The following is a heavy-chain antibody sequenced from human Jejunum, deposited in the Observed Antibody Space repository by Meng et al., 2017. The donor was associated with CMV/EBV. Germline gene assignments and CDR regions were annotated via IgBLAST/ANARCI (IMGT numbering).Heavy chain of an antibody. CDR2: ISADGGRT. CDR3: AKDPDSYIATLGTTFDS. CDR1: FTFRNCA. J-gene: IGHJ4*02. Sequence: FTFRNCAMSWVRQAPGKGLEWVSTISADGGRTYFEDSVKGRFTISRDNSESTLYLQMNSLRVEDTAVYYCAKDPDSYIATLGTTFDSGGQGTLVTVSS. D-gene: IGHD6-13*01. V-gene: IGHV3-23*01.